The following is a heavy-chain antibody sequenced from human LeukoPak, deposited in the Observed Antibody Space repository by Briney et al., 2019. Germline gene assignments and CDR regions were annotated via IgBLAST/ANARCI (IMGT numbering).Heavy chain of an antibody. J-gene: IGHJ4*02. CDR1: GGSITSHY. Sequence: KASETLSLTCTVSGGSITSHYWGWIRQPPGKGLEWIGYIYNSGTAKYNPSLESRVTISLDTSKKQFSLNLSSGTAADTAVYYCARSLGEYAYAYDHWGQGTLVTISS. D-gene: IGHD3-16*01. CDR3: ARSLGEYAYAYDH. V-gene: IGHV4-59*11. CDR2: IYNSGTA.